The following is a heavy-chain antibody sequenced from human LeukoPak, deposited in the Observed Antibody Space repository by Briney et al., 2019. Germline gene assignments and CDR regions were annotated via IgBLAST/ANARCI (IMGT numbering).Heavy chain of an antibody. CDR2: IYYSGST. CDR1: GGSISSYY. J-gene: IGHJ2*01. Sequence: SETLSLTCTVSGGSISSYYWSWIRQPPGKGLEWIGYIYYSGSTNHNPSLKSRVTISVDTSKNQFSLKLSSVTAADTAVYYCARMVPDASGYDLWYFDLWGRGTLVTVSS. V-gene: IGHV4-59*01. D-gene: IGHD5-12*01. CDR3: ARMVPDASGYDLWYFDL.